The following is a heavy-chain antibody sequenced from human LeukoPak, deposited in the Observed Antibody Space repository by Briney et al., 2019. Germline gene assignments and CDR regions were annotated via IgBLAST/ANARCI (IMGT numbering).Heavy chain of an antibody. J-gene: IGHJ5*01. CDR2: VYYGRTT. V-gene: IGHV4-39*01. D-gene: IGHD5-12*01. Sequence: SETLSLTCTVSAGSFISSSHHWGWIRQSPGTGLEWIGSVYYGRTTYYNPSLDGRVTVSLDTSANQFSLQLNSVTAADTAVYYCVRHDGRGGATMGAFDSWGQGSLVTVPS. CDR3: VRHDGRGGATMGAFDS. CDR1: AGSFISSSHH.